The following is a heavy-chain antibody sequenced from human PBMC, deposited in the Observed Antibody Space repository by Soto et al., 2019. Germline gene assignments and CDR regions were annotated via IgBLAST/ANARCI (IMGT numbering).Heavy chain of an antibody. CDR3: ARGPHCTSSTCYQYFDL. Sequence: QVQLVQSGAEVKKPGSSVMVSCKASGGTSSSYTIDWVRQARGQGPEWMGRIIPMLGITNYAQSFQSRVTFIADKSTSTAYMELSSLTSEDTAVYYCARGPHCTSSTCYQYFDLWGHGTLVTVSS. CDR1: GGTSSSYT. J-gene: IGHJ2*01. CDR2: IIPMLGIT. D-gene: IGHD2-2*01. V-gene: IGHV1-69*02.